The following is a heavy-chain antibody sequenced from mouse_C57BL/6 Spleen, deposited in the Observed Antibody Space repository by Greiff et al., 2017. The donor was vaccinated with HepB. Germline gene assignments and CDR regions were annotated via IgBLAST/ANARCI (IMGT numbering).Heavy chain of an antibody. D-gene: IGHD1-1*01. J-gene: IGHJ4*01. CDR3: ARNYGSGYAMDY. CDR2: IDPSDSYT. Sequence: VQLQQPGAELVMPGASVKLSCKASGYTFTSYWMHWVKQRPGQGLEWIGEIDPSDSYTNYNQKFKGKSTLTVDKSSSTAYMQLSSLTSEDSAVYYCARNYGSGYAMDYWGQGTSVTVSS. V-gene: IGHV1-69*01. CDR1: GYTFTSYW.